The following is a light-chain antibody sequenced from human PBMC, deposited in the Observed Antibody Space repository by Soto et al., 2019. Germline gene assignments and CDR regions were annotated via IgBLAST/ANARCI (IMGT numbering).Light chain of an antibody. J-gene: IGLJ1*01. Sequence: QSALTQPASVSGSPGQSITISCTGSSSDVGGNKYVSWYQQYPGKAPKLMICDVSNRPSGVSNRFSGSKSGSTASLTISGLQAEDEADYYCSAFTGTTYVFGTGTKLTVL. V-gene: IGLV2-14*01. CDR3: SAFTGTTYV. CDR2: DVS. CDR1: SSDVGGNKY.